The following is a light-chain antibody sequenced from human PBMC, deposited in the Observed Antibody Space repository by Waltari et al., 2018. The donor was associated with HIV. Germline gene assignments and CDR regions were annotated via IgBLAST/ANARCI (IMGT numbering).Light chain of an antibody. J-gene: IGLJ3*02. CDR3: QSYDSNKNWV. CDR1: SGSIAGNY. Sequence: NFMLTQPHSVSESPGKTVTISCTRSSGSIAGNYVQWCQRRPGSSPTTVIYESYFRTSGVPARFSGSIDRSSNSASLTISGLKTEDEADYYCQSYDSNKNWVFGGGTKLTVL. V-gene: IGLV6-57*01. CDR2: ESY.